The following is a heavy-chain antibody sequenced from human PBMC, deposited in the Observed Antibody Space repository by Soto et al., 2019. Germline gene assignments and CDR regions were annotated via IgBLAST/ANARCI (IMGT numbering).Heavy chain of an antibody. J-gene: IGHJ6*03. D-gene: IGHD5-12*01. Sequence: GGSLRLSCAASGFTFSSYWMSWVRQAPGKGLEWVANIKQDGSEKYYVESVKGRFTISRDNAKNSLYLQMNSLRAEDTAVYYCAREGYPYYYYYMDVWGKGTTVTVSS. V-gene: IGHV3-7*01. CDR3: AREGYPYYYYYMDV. CDR1: GFTFSSYW. CDR2: IKQDGSEK.